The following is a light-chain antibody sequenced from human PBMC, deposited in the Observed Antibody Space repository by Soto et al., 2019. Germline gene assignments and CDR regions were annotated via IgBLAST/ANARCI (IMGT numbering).Light chain of an antibody. CDR1: QSVSSSY. Sequence: EIVLTQSPGTLSLSPGERATVSCRASQSVSSSYLAWYQQKPGQAPRLLIYGASSRASGIPDRFSGSGSGTDFTLKISRVEAEDVGVYYCMEGTPSFGQGTKVE. CDR2: GAS. J-gene: IGKJ1*01. V-gene: IGKV3-20*01. CDR3: MEGTPS.